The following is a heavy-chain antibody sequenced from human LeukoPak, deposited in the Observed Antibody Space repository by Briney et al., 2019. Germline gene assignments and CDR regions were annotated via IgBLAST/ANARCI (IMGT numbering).Heavy chain of an antibody. CDR1: NDSISPLY. CDR3: ARGESAAKYYFNP. Sequence: PSETLSLTCTVSNDSISPLYWGWIRQPPGKGLEFIGYIFYSGTTNFNPSLKSRVTLSVDTSKHQFSLRLNSVTAADTAVYYCARGESAAKYYFNPWGQGTLVTVSS. V-gene: IGHV4-59*11. CDR2: IFYSGTT. J-gene: IGHJ4*02. D-gene: IGHD6-13*01.